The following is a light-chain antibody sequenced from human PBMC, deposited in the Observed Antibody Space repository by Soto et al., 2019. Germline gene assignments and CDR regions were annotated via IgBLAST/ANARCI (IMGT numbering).Light chain of an antibody. J-gene: IGKJ5*01. V-gene: IGKV4-1*01. CDR2: WAS. CDR3: QQYYSAIS. Sequence: AMTQSPDSLAMSLGERATINCKSSQSVLYISNNKNYLAWYQQKAGQPPKLLIYWASTRESGVPDRFSATGSGTDFTLTISSLQAEDAAVYYCQQYYSAISFGQGTRLEIK. CDR1: QSVLYISNNKNY.